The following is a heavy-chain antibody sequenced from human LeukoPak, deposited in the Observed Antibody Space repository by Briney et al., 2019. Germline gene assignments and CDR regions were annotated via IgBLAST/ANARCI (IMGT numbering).Heavy chain of an antibody. CDR3: ARAYYDSSGYYYPLFDY. CDR1: GGTFISYA. J-gene: IGHJ4*02. D-gene: IGHD3-22*01. Sequence: SVKVSCKASGGTFISYAISWVRQAPGQGLEWMGRIIPILGIANYAQKFQGRVTITADKSTSTAYMELSSLRSEDTAVYYCARAYYDSSGYYYPLFDYWGQGTLVTVSS. CDR2: IIPILGIA. V-gene: IGHV1-69*04.